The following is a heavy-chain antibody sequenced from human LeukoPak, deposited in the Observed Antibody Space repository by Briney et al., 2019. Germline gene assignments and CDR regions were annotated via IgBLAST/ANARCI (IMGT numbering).Heavy chain of an antibody. V-gene: IGHV4-38-2*01. D-gene: IGHD3-16*01. CDR1: GYSISSGYH. J-gene: IGHJ3*02. CDR2: FYHSGNT. Sequence: PSETLSLTRAVSGYSISSGYHWAWIRQPPGKGLEWIGSFYHSGNTYYNPSLKSRVTISVDTSKNQFSLKFSSVTAADTAVYYCARQPNLGAFDIWGQGTMVTVSS. CDR3: ARQPNLGAFDI.